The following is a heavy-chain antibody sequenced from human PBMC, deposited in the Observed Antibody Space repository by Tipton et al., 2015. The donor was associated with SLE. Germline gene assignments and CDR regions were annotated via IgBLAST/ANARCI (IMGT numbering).Heavy chain of an antibody. D-gene: IGHD6-6*01. V-gene: IGHV3-30*18. CDR1: GFTFSGSG. J-gene: IGHJ6*02. Sequence: SLRLSCAASGFTFSGSGMHWVRQAPGKGLEWVAVISYDGSNKYCADSVKGRFTISRDNSKNTLYLQMNSLRAEDTAVYYCAKAPSSSGYYYYYGMDVWGQGTTVTVSS. CDR3: AKAPSSSGYYYYYGMDV. CDR2: ISYDGSNK.